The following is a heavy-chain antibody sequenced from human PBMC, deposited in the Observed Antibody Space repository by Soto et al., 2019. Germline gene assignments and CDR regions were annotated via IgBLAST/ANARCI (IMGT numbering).Heavy chain of an antibody. CDR3: TISLTYSFDY. D-gene: IGHD2-21*02. CDR1: GFTFGDYG. Sequence: GESLKISCAASGFTFGDYGIHWVRQAPGKGLEWLALISFDGTEQHYADSVKGRFTISRDNSKNTLYLQMNSLRVDDTAVYYCTISLTYSFDYWGQGTLVTVSS. J-gene: IGHJ4*02. V-gene: IGHV3-30*03. CDR2: ISFDGTEQ.